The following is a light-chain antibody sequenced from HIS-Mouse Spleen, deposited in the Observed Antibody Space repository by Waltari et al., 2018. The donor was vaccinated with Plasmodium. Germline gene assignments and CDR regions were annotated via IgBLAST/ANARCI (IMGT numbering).Light chain of an antibody. Sequence: SYELTQPPSVSVSPGQTARITCSGDALPKKYAYWYQQKSGQAPVLVLYEDSKRPPGIPASFSGSSSGTMATLTISGAQVEDEADYYCYSTDSSGNHRVFGGGTKLTVL. V-gene: IGLV3-10*01. CDR1: ALPKKY. J-gene: IGLJ3*02. CDR2: EDS. CDR3: YSTDSSGNHRV.